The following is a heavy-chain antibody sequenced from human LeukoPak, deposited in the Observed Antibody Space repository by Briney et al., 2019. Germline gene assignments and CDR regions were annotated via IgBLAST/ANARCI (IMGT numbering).Heavy chain of an antibody. Sequence: SETLSLTCTVSGGSISSSSYYWGWIRQPPGKGLEWIGSLFSSGSTHYKPSLKSRVTISVDTSKNQLSLKLSSVTAADTAVYYCARLDYYGSGSYSYWGQGTLVTVSS. D-gene: IGHD3-10*01. V-gene: IGHV4-39*01. CDR2: LFSSGST. CDR1: GGSISSSSYY. J-gene: IGHJ4*02. CDR3: ARLDYYGSGSYSY.